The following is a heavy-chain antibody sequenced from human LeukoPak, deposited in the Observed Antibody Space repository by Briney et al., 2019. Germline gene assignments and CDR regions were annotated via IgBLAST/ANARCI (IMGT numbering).Heavy chain of an antibody. CDR1: GYTFTGYY. Sequence: ASVKVSCKASGYTFTGYYMHWMRQAPGQGLEWMGWINPNSGGTNYAQKFQGRVTMTRDTSISTAYMELSRLRSDDTAVYYCARDLGGSYFCDYWGQGTLVTVSS. V-gene: IGHV1-2*02. CDR2: INPNSGGT. D-gene: IGHD1-26*01. J-gene: IGHJ4*02. CDR3: ARDLGGSYFCDY.